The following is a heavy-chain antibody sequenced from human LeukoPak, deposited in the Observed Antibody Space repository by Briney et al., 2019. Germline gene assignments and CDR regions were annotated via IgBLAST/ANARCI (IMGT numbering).Heavy chain of an antibody. Sequence: GASVKVSCKASGGTFSSNAISWVRLAPGQGPEWMGGIIPMLGSTIYVEKFQDKVTITADKSSSTYYMELSSLRSEDTAVYYCAREAADSSGYSMWWYFDLWGRGTLVTVSS. V-gene: IGHV1-69*06. CDR3: AREAADSSGYSMWWYFDL. D-gene: IGHD3-22*01. J-gene: IGHJ2*01. CDR2: IIPMLGST. CDR1: GGTFSSNA.